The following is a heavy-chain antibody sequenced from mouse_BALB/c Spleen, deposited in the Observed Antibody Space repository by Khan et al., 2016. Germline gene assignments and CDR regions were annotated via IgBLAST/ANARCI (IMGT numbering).Heavy chain of an antibody. CDR1: GYSITSDYA. CDR3: ARALELGEETWFAY. CDR2: ISYSGST. Sequence: EVQLQESGPGLVKPSQSLSLTCTVTGYSITSDYAWNWIRQFPGNKLEWMGYISYSGSTSYNPSLKSRISISRDTSKNQFFLQLNSVTTEDTATXYCARALELGEETWFAYWGQGTRVTVSA. V-gene: IGHV3-2*02. J-gene: IGHJ3*01. D-gene: IGHD4-1*01.